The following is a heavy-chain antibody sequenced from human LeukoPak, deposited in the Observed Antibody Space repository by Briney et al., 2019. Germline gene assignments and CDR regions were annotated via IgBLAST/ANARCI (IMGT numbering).Heavy chain of an antibody. CDR3: ARADYGNNWFDP. J-gene: IGHJ5*02. V-gene: IGHV4-59*01. D-gene: IGHD4-17*01. CDR2: IYYSGST. Sequence: SETLSLTCTVSGGSISSYYWSCIRQPPGKGLEWIGYIYYSGSTNYNPSLKSRVTISVDTSKNQFSLKLSSVTAADTAVYYCARADYGNNWFDPWGQGTLVTVSS. CDR1: GGSISSYY.